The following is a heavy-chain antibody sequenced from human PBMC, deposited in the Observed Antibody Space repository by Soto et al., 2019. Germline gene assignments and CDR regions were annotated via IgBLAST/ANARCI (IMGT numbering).Heavy chain of an antibody. CDR3: AKDLWFYYGSGSYFLFDY. CDR2: ISGSDDST. V-gene: IGHV3-23*01. D-gene: IGHD3-10*01. Sequence: GGSLRLSCAASGFTLSSYTMSWVRQAPGKGLEWVSVISGSDDSTYYADSVKGRFTISRDNSKNTLYLQMNSLRAEDTAVYYCAKDLWFYYGSGSYFLFDYWGHGTLVTVSS. J-gene: IGHJ4*01. CDR1: GFTLSSYT.